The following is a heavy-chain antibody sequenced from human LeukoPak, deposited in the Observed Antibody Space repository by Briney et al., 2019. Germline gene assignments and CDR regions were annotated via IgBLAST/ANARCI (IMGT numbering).Heavy chain of an antibody. D-gene: IGHD6-19*01. Sequence: GGSLRLSCVASGFTFSSYEMEWVRQAPGKGLEWVSYISSSGFTIYYADSVKGRFTISRDNAKNTLYLQMNSLRAEDTAVYYCARGVRIAVAGNIDYWGQGTLVTVSS. CDR1: GFTFSSYE. CDR2: ISSSGFTI. CDR3: ARGVRIAVAGNIDY. J-gene: IGHJ4*02. V-gene: IGHV3-48*03.